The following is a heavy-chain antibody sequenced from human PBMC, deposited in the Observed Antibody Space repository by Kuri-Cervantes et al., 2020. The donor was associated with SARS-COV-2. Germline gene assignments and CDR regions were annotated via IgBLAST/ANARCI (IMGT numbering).Heavy chain of an antibody. D-gene: IGHD3-10*01. CDR1: GGSISSCY. J-gene: IGHJ4*02. V-gene: IGHV4-59*01. CDR3: ARVGGNWELPFDY. CDR2: IYYSGST. Sequence: GSLRLSWTVSGGSISSCYWSWIRQPPGKGLEWIGYIYYSGSTNYNPSLKGRVTISVDTSKNQFSLKLSSVTAADTAVYYCARVGGNWELPFDYWGQGTLVTVSS.